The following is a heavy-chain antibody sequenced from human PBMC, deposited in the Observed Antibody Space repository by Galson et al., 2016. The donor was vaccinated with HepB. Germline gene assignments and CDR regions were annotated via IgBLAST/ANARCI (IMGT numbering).Heavy chain of an antibody. CDR3: ARLNLAAAGTYY. CDR2: IYSGGST. J-gene: IGHJ4*02. D-gene: IGHD6-13*01. CDR1: GFTFSSYG. Sequence: SLRLSCAASGFTFSSYGMSWVRQAPGKGLEWVSVIYSGGSTYYADSVKGRFTISRDNSKNTGYLQMNSLRAEDTAVYYCARLNLAAAGTYYWGQGTLVTVSS. V-gene: IGHV3-53*01.